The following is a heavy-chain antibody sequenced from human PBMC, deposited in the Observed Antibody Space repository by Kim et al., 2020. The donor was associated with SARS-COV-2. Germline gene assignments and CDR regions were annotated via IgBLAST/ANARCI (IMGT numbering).Heavy chain of an antibody. J-gene: IGHJ4*02. Sequence: KGRFTIARDKAKNSLYLQMNSLSDEDTDVYYCARDRTYYYDSSGYNPNDYWGQGTLVTVSS. V-gene: IGHV3-11*04. D-gene: IGHD3-22*01. CDR3: ARDRTYYYDSSGYNPNDY.